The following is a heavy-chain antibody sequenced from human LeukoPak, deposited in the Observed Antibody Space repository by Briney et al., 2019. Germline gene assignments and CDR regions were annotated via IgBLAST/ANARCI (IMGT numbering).Heavy chain of an antibody. CDR1: GGSISSGGYY. Sequence: PSDTLSLTCTVSGGSISSGGYYWSCIRQHPGKGLEWIGYIYYSGSTYYNPSLKSRVTISVDTSKDQFSLKLSSVTAADTAVYYCARGPGGWYGVFDYWGQGTLVTVSS. CDR2: IYYSGST. CDR3: ARGPGGWYGVFDY. V-gene: IGHV4-31*03. D-gene: IGHD6-19*01. J-gene: IGHJ4*02.